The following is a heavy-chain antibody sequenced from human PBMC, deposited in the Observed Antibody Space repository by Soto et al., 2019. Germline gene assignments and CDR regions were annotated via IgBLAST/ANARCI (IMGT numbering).Heavy chain of an antibody. CDR1: GFTFSSYG. CDR3: AKDLNYYGSGSYFSHYYYYGMDV. D-gene: IGHD3-10*01. Sequence: GGSLRLSCAASGFTFSSYGMHWVRQAPGKGLEWVAVISYDGSNKYYADSVKGRFTISRDNSKNTLYLQMNSLRAEDTAVYYCAKDLNYYGSGSYFSHYYYYGMDVWGQGTKVTVSS. J-gene: IGHJ6*02. V-gene: IGHV3-30*18. CDR2: ISYDGSNK.